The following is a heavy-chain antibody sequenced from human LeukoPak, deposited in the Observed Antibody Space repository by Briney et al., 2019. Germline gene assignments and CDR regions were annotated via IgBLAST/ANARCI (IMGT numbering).Heavy chain of an antibody. CDR3: AREHSSSWDQFDY. D-gene: IGHD6-13*01. CDR1: GGTFSSYA. CDR2: FNPENGNT. V-gene: IGHV1-18*01. J-gene: IGHJ4*02. Sequence: GSSVKVSCKASGGTFSSYAISWVRQAPGHGLEWMGWFNPENGNTNYAQKVQGRVSMTADTSTSTSYMELRSLRSADTAVYYCAREHSSSWDQFDYWGQGTLVTVSS.